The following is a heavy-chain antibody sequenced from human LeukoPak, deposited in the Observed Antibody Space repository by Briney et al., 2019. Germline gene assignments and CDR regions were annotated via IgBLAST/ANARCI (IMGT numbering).Heavy chain of an antibody. J-gene: IGHJ6*04. CDR2: IYDGGST. Sequence: QPGGSLRLSCAASGFTVSTSHMTWVRQAPGKGLEWVSIIYDGGSTYLADSVKGRFTISRDNSKNTLSLQMNSLRAEDTAVYYCARGGSGSYYNPGDVWGKGTTVTVSS. CDR1: GFTVSTSH. CDR3: ARGGSGSYYNPGDV. D-gene: IGHD3-10*01. V-gene: IGHV3-66*01.